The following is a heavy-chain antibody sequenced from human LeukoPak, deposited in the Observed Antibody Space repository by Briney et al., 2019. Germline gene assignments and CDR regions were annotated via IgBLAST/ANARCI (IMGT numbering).Heavy chain of an antibody. V-gene: IGHV4-34*01. CDR3: ARDLPGIAAAGSLGWFDP. D-gene: IGHD6-13*01. CDR1: GVSFSGYY. CDR2: INHSGST. J-gene: IGHJ5*02. Sequence: TETLSLTCAVYGVSFSGYYWSWIRQPPGKGLEWIGEINHSGSTNYNPSLKSRVTISVDTSKNQFSLKLSSVTAADTAVYYCARDLPGIAAAGSLGWFDPWGQGTLVTVSS.